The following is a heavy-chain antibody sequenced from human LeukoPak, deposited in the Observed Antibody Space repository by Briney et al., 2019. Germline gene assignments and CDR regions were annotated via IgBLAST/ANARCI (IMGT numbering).Heavy chain of an antibody. D-gene: IGHD6-19*01. V-gene: IGHV3-30*18. J-gene: IGHJ4*02. CDR3: AKGYSSGWQGFDY. Sequence: GGSLRLSCAASGFTFSSYGMHWVRQAPGKGLEWVAVISYDGSNKYYADSVKGRFTISRDNSKNTLYLQMNSLRAEDTAVYYCAKGYSSGWQGFDYWGQGTLVPSPQ. CDR1: GFTFSSYG. CDR2: ISYDGSNK.